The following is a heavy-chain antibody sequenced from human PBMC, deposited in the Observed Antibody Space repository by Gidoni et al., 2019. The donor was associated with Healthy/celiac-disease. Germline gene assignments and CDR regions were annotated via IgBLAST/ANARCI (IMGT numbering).Heavy chain of an antibody. Sequence: QVQLVESGGGVVQPGRSLRLSCAASGFTFSSYGMHWVRQAPGTGLEWVAVICYDGSNKYYADSVKGRFTISRDNSKNTLYLQMNSLRAEDTAVYYCARSIGPIYGMDVWGQGTTVTVSS. V-gene: IGHV3-33*01. CDR2: ICYDGSNK. J-gene: IGHJ6*02. CDR3: ARSIGPIYGMDV. CDR1: GFTFSSYG.